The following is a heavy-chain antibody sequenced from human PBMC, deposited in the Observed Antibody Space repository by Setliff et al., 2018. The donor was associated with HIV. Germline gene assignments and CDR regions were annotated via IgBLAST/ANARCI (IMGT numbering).Heavy chain of an antibody. CDR1: GYTFTGYY. V-gene: IGHV1-69-2*01. D-gene: IGHD7-27*01. CDR3: ATLRLTGDSVDY. J-gene: IGHJ4*02. CDR2: VDPEDDKT. Sequence: ASVKVSCKASGYTFTGYYMHWVQQAPGKGLEWMGRVDPEDDKTIYAEKVQGRVTMTTDTSTDTAYMELSSLRSEDTAIYYCATLRLTGDSVDYWGQGTLVTVSS.